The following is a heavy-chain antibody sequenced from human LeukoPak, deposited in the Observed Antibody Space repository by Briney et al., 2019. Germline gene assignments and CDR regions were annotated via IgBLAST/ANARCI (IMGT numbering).Heavy chain of an antibody. J-gene: IGHJ4*02. CDR3: ARDSETTPIHVLGY. CDR1: GFTFTNYV. Sequence: GGSLRLSCVVSGFTFTNYVVHWVRQAPGKGLEWVTPVSSDGGIKYYADSVKGRFSVSRDISKNTLYLQMNSLRVDDTAVNYCARDSETTPIHVLGYWGQGTLVTVSS. D-gene: IGHD2-15*01. V-gene: IGHV3-30-3*01. CDR2: VSSDGGIK.